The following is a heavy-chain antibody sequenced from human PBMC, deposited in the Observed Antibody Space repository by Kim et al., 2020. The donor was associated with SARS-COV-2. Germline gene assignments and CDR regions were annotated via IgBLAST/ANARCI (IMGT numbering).Heavy chain of an antibody. J-gene: IGHJ6*02. CDR2: IYSGGSSP. Sequence: GGSLRLSCAASGFIFSSYAMSWVRQAPGKGLEWVSVIYSGGSSPNYADSVKGRFTISRDNSKNTLYLQMNSLRVEDTAVYYCAKSWGSDYGGNPYYYYGMDVWGQGTTVTVSS. CDR3: AKSWGSDYGGNPYYYYGMDV. CDR1: GFIFSSYA. V-gene: IGHV3-23*03. D-gene: IGHD4-17*01.